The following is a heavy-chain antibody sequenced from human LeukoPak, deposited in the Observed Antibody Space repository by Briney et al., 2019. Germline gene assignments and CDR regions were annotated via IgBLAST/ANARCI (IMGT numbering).Heavy chain of an antibody. D-gene: IGHD3-16*02. J-gene: IGHJ4*02. Sequence: GGSLRLSCAASGFTFSDYYMSWIRQAPGKGLEWVAFIRYDGSNKYYADSVKGRFTISRDNSKNTLYLQMDSLRAEDTAVYYCAKALQDLLSLDYWGQGTLVTVSS. CDR1: GFTFSDYY. CDR2: IRYDGSNK. CDR3: AKALQDLLSLDY. V-gene: IGHV3-30*02.